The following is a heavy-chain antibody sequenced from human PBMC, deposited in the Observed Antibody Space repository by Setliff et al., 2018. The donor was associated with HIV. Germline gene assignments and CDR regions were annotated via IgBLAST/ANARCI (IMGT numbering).Heavy chain of an antibody. V-gene: IGHV4-30-4*08. CDR3: ARSDESEWPSAIDY. CDR1: GGSISSGDYS. J-gene: IGHJ4*02. CDR2: IYYSGST. Sequence: PSETLSLTCTVSGGSISSGDYSWNWIRQPPGKGLEWIGFIYYSGSTYSNPSLKSRVTISVDTSKNQFSLKLSSVTAADTAVYYCARSDESEWPSAIDYWGQGTLVTVSS. D-gene: IGHD3-3*01.